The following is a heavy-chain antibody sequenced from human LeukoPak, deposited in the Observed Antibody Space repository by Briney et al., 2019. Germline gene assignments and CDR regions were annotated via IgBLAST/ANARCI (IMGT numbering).Heavy chain of an antibody. V-gene: IGHV1-69*06. CDR1: GGTFSSYA. Sequence: ASVKVSCKASGGTFSSYAISWVRQAPGQGLEWMGGIIPIFGTVNYAQKFQGRVTITADKSTSTAYMELSSLRSEDTAVYYCARDFKKGTTVVKYPRYNWFDPWGQGTLVTVSS. D-gene: IGHD4-23*01. J-gene: IGHJ5*02. CDR3: ARDFKKGTTVVKYPRYNWFDP. CDR2: IIPIFGTV.